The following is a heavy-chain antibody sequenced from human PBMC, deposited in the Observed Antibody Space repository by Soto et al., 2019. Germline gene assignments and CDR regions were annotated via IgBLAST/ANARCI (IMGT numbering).Heavy chain of an antibody. Sequence: GAPVEVSLKAAGYSFTRYVIARVRQGPGQGPDWMGGIGTYNGRTNYAQNVQGRVVMTAVTSTNIVYLELRGLGSDDTARYYCGGCRTGSCAMDVWGQGTTVTVSS. D-gene: IGHD2-15*01. CDR3: GGCRTGSCAMDV. J-gene: IGHJ6*02. V-gene: IGHV1-18*01. CDR1: GYSFTRYV. CDR2: IGTYNGRT.